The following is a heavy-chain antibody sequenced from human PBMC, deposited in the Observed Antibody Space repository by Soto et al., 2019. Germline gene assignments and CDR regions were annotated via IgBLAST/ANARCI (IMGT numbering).Heavy chain of an antibody. V-gene: IGHV1-69*02. CDR2: IIPILGIA. D-gene: IGHD2-15*01. CDR3: ARGIVVVRIAFDI. J-gene: IGHJ3*02. CDR1: GGTFSSYT. Sequence: ASVKVSCKASGGTFSSYTISWVRQAPGQGLEWMGRIIPILGIANYAQKFQGRVTITADKSTSTAYMELSSLRSEDTAVYYCARGIVVVRIAFDIWGQGTMVTVSS.